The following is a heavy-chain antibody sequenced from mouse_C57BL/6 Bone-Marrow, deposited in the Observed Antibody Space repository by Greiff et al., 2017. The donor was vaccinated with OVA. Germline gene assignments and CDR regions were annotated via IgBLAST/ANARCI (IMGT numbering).Heavy chain of an antibody. CDR3: ARIAY. CDR2: IYPRDGSN. Sequence: QVQLQQSGPELVKPGASVKLSCKASGYTFTSYDINWVKQRPGQGLEWIGWIYPRDGSNKYNEKLKGKVTLTVDKTSSTAYMELHSLTSEDSAVYFCARIAYWGQGTLVTVSA. V-gene: IGHV1-85*01. CDR1: GYTFTSYD. J-gene: IGHJ3*01.